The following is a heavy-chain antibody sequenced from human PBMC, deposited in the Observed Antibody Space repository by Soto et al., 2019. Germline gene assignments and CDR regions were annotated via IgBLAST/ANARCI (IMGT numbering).Heavy chain of an antibody. CDR2: IVPVFGRP. CDR3: AREGSGYNF. V-gene: IGHV1-69*13. J-gene: IGHJ4*02. CDR1: GGSFINFG. D-gene: IGHD5-12*01. Sequence: SVKVSCRDSGGSFINFGISWVRQAPGQGLEWMGGIVPVFGRPNYAQSFRGRLTITADESTSTGYMELISLRSDDTAVYYCAREGSGYNFWGQGTQVTVSS.